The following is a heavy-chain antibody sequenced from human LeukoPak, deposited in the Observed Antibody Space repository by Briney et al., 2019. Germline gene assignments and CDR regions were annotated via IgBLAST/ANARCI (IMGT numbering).Heavy chain of an antibody. CDR3: AKDRLSTPTAPRFDP. CDR2: ISSSRSYT. J-gene: IGHJ5*02. Sequence: KPGGSLRLSCAASGFIFSDYYMTWIRQAPGKGLEWVSDISSSRSYTNYADSVKGRFTISRDNSKNTLYLQMNSLRAEDTALYYCAKDRLSTPTAPRFDPWGQGTQVTVSS. D-gene: IGHD2-15*01. CDR1: GFIFSDYY. V-gene: IGHV3-11*03.